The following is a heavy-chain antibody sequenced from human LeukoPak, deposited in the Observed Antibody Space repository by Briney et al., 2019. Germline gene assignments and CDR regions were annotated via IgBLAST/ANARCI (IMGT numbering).Heavy chain of an antibody. V-gene: IGHV3-30*03. CDR1: GFSFGSYG. D-gene: IGHD6-19*01. CDR3: ARTREQWQVLDY. J-gene: IGHJ4*02. CDR2: ISHEGSYR. Sequence: PGGSLRLSCAASGFSFGSYGIHWVRQAPGKGLEWVAVISHEGSYRNHADSVKGRFTISRDNSKNTVFLQMNSLSVEDTAVYYCARTREQWQVLDYWGQGTLVTVSS.